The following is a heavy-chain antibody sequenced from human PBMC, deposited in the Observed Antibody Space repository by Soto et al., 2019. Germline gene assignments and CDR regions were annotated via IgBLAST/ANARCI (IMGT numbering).Heavy chain of an antibody. D-gene: IGHD3-3*01. Sequence: SETLSLSCAVYGGSFSGYYWSWIRQPPGKGLEWIGEINHSGSTNYNPSLKSRVTISVDTSKNQFSLKLSSVTAADTAVYYCARGTANPTPYDFWSGWTDLVPYYYGLDVWGQGTTVTVSS. CDR1: GGSFSGYY. V-gene: IGHV4-34*01. CDR2: INHSGST. J-gene: IGHJ6*02. CDR3: ARGTANPTPYDFWSGWTDLVPYYYGLDV.